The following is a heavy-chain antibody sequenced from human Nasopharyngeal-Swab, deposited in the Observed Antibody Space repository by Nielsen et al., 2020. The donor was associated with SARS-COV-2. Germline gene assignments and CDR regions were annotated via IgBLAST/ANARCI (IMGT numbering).Heavy chain of an antibody. Sequence: SLKISCAASGFTFDDYAMHWVRQAPGKGLEWVSGISWNSGSIGYADSVKGRFTISRDNAKNSLYLQMNSLRAEDTASYYCAKDTGHYYGSGLHDAFDIWGQGTMVTVSS. D-gene: IGHD3-10*01. CDR1: GFTFDDYA. CDR3: AKDTGHYYGSGLHDAFDI. J-gene: IGHJ3*02. CDR2: ISWNSGSI. V-gene: IGHV3-9*01.